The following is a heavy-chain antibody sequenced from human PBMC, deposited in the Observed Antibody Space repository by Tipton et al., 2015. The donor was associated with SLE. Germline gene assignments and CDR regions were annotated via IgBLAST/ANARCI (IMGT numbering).Heavy chain of an antibody. D-gene: IGHD7-27*01. J-gene: IGHJ6*01. CDR1: GGSISSYY. Sequence: TLSLTCTVSGGSISSYYWSWIRQPPGKGLEWIGDIYYSGSTNYNPSLKSRVTISVDTSKNQFSLNLSSVTAADTAVYYCSREPTGDTYYYYGMDVWGQGTTVTVSS. CDR2: IYYSGST. V-gene: IGHV4-59*01. CDR3: SREPTGDTYYYYGMDV.